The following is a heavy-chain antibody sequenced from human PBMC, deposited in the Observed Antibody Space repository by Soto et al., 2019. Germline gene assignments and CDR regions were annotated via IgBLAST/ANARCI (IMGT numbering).Heavy chain of an antibody. J-gene: IGHJ6*03. CDR2: INHSGST. CDR3: ARDDCSSTSCYANYYYYMDV. CDR1: GGSFSGYY. D-gene: IGHD2-2*01. V-gene: IGHV4-34*01. Sequence: SETLSLTCAVYGGSFSGYYWSWIRQPPGKGLEWIGEINHSGSTNYNPSLKSRVTISVDTSKNQFSLKLSSVTAADTAVYYCARDDCSSTSCYANYYYYMDVWGKGTTVTVSS.